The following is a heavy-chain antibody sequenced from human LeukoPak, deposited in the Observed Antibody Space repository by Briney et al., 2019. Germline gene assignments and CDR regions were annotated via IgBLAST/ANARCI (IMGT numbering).Heavy chain of an antibody. J-gene: IGHJ3*02. CDR3: AREQAAEAFDI. D-gene: IGHD1-14*01. CDR2: VSNDGGNK. V-gene: IGHV3-30-3*01. CDR1: GFTFSSFI. Sequence: PGGSLRLSCVASGFTFSSFIMHWVRQAPGKGLEWVTVVSNDGGNKYYVDSVQGRFTISRDNSKNMLYLQMNGLRAEDTAVYYCAREQAAEAFDIWGQGTMVTVSS.